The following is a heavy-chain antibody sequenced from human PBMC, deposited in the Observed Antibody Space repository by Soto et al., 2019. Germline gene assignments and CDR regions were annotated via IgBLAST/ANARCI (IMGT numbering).Heavy chain of an antibody. J-gene: IGHJ6*02. V-gene: IGHV4-59*12. D-gene: IGHD6-13*01. CDR1: GGSISSYY. CDR3: AKKGSPSGHHYYYGMDV. Sequence: SETLSLTCTVSGGSISSYYWSWIRQPPGKGLEWIGYIYYSGSTNYNPSLKSRVTISVDNSKNTVYLQMNSLRGEDTAVYYCAKKGSPSGHHYYYGMDVWGQGTTVTVSS. CDR2: IYYSGST.